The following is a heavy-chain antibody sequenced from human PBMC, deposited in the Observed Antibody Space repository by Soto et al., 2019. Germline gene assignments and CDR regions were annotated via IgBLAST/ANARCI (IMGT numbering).Heavy chain of an antibody. V-gene: IGHV3-74*01. J-gene: IGHJ3*02. CDR3: ASHTRGAFDI. D-gene: IGHD3-10*01. CDR2: INSDGSST. CDR1: GFTFSSYW. Sequence: GGSLRLSCAASGFTFSSYWMHWVRQAPGKGLVWASRINSDGSSTSYADSVKGRFTISRDNAKNTLYLQMNSLRAEDTAVYYCASHTRGAFDIWGQGTMVTVSS.